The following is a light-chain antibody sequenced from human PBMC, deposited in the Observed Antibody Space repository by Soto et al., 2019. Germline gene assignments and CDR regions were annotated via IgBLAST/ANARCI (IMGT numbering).Light chain of an antibody. CDR2: GAS. J-gene: IGKJ4*01. V-gene: IGKV3-15*01. CDR3: QQYNKWPRAIT. Sequence: EIVMTQSPATLSVSPGERATLSCRASQSVSSNLAWYQQKPGQAPRLLIYGASTRATGIPARFSGSGSGTEFTLTISSLQSEDFAVYYCQQYNKWPRAITFGGGTKVDIK. CDR1: QSVSSN.